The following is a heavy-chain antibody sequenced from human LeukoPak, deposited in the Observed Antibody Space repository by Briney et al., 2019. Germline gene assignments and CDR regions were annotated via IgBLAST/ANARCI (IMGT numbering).Heavy chain of an antibody. CDR1: GFTFSDYE. CDR2: ISTSGSTT. Sequence: GGSLRLSCAASGFTFSDYEINWVRQAPGKGLEGVSCISTSGSTTYYADSVKGRFTISRDNAKNSLFLQMNTLTAEDTAVYYCARGALHVFDYWGQGTPVTVSS. V-gene: IGHV3-48*03. J-gene: IGHJ4*02. D-gene: IGHD3-10*02. CDR3: ARGALHVFDY.